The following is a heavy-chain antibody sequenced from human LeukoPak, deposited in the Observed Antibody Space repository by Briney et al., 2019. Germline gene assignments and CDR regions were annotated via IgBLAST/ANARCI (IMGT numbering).Heavy chain of an antibody. CDR1: AFTFSSYW. CDR3: TRGSPGYSGSWLDF. CDR2: INSDGSSR. V-gene: IGHV3-74*01. J-gene: IGHJ4*02. Sequence: PGGPLRPSCATSAFTFSSYWMHWVRQAPGKGLVWVSRINSDGSSRSYADYVKGRFTISRDDAKNTLYLQMSSLSVDDTAIYYCTRGSPGYSGSWLDFWGQGILVTVSS. D-gene: IGHD3-16*02.